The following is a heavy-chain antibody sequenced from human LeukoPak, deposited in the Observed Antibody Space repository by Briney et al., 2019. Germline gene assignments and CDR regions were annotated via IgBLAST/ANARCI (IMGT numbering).Heavy chain of an antibody. D-gene: IGHD6-6*01. CDR1: GYTFNKYG. CDR2: IRYDGGNK. J-gene: IGHJ4*02. Sequence: GGSLRLSCAASGYTFNKYGMHWVRQAPGKGLEWVTFIRYDGGNKYNADSVKGRFTVSRDNSKNTLYLQMNSLRAEDTAVYYCAKGWGPYSSSSPFDYWGQGTLVTVSS. CDR3: AKGWGPYSSSSPFDY. V-gene: IGHV3-30*02.